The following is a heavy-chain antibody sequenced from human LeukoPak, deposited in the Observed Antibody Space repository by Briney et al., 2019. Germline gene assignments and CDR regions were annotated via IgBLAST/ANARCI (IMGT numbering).Heavy chain of an antibody. D-gene: IGHD2-21*01. CDR3: ARSYCTGDCALGDY. CDR1: SYSFIDYY. Sequence: GASVKVSCKASSYSFIDYYLHWVRQAPGQGLEWMGWINPKSAGTNYAQRFQGRVTMTRDTSINTVYMELSRLTSDDTAVYFCARSYCTGDCALGDYWGQGTLVTVSS. V-gene: IGHV1-2*02. CDR2: INPKSAGT. J-gene: IGHJ4*02.